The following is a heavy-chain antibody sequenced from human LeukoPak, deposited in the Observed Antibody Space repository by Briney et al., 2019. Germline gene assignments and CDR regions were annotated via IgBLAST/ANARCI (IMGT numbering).Heavy chain of an antibody. Sequence: GGSLRLSCAASGFTFSSYAMSWVRQAPGKGLEWVSAISGSGGSTYYADAVKGRFTISRDNYKNTLYLQMSSLRAEDTAVYYCVKSYSNYYYYYYMDVWGKGTTVAVSS. V-gene: IGHV3-23*01. CDR2: ISGSGGST. D-gene: IGHD4-11*01. J-gene: IGHJ6*03. CDR1: GFTFSSYA. CDR3: VKSYSNYYYYYYMDV.